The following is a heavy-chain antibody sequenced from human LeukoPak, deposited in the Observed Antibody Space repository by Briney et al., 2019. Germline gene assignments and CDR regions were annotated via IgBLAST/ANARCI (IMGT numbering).Heavy chain of an antibody. CDR3: AITTGPDIVVVVAADNYYGMDV. CDR1: GYSFTSYW. D-gene: IGHD2-15*01. J-gene: IGHJ6*04. V-gene: IGHV5-10-1*01. CDR2: IDPSDSYT. Sequence: GEPLSISCKASGYSFTSYWSSWLRQMPAKGLEWMRRIDPSDSYTNYSPSFQGHFTISADNSISTAYLQWSRMKASDTGMYYCAITTGPDIVVVVAADNYYGMDVWGKGTTVTVSS.